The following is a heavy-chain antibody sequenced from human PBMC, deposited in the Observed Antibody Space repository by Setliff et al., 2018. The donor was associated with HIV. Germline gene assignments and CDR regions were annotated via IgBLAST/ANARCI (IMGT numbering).Heavy chain of an antibody. CDR2: INPNSGGT. D-gene: IGHD6-6*01. CDR3: ARGRISVEAAPLGWFDP. Sequence: ASVKVSCKASGYTFSAYYMHWVRQAPGQGLEWMGRINPNSGGTNYAQKCQGRVTMTRDTSISTAYMELRSLRSDDTAVYYCARGRISVEAAPLGWFDPWGQGTLVTVSS. CDR1: GYTFSAYY. V-gene: IGHV1-2*06. J-gene: IGHJ5*02.